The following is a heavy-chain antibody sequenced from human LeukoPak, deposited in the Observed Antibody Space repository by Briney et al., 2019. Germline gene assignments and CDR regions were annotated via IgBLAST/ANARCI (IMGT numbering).Heavy chain of an antibody. CDR2: IYPGDSDT. D-gene: IGHD3-10*01. CDR3: ARERGGGAPLDY. CDR1: GHSFSSYW. J-gene: IGHJ4*02. V-gene: IGHV5-51*01. Sequence: GESLKISCQGSGHSFSSYWIAWVRQMPGKGLEWMGIIYPGDSDTRYSPSFQGQVTISVDKSISTAYLQWNSLKASDTAIYYCARERGGGAPLDYWGQGTLVTVSS.